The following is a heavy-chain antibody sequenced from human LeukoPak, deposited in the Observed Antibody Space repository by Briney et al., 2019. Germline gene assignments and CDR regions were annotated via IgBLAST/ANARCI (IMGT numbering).Heavy chain of an antibody. D-gene: IGHD3-10*01. CDR3: ARNYGSGSYYDY. J-gene: IGHJ4*02. CDR1: GGSISSYY. V-gene: IGHV4-59*01. Sequence: SETLSLTCTVSGGSISSYYWSWIRQPPGKGLEWLGYIYYSGSTNYNPSLKSRVTISVDTSKNQFSLKLSSVTAADTAVYYCARNYGSGSYYDYWGQGTLVTVSS. CDR2: IYYSGST.